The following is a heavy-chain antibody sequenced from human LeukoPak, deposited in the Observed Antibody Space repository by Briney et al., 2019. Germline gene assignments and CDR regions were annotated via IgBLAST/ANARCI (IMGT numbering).Heavy chain of an antibody. CDR3: ARSLSPPVLGGILGS. CDR1: GYTFTSYG. J-gene: IGHJ4*02. Sequence: ASVKVSCKASGYTFTSYGISWVRQAPGQGLEWMGWISAYNGNTNYAQNVQGRVTLTTDTSTSTAYMELRSLRSDDTAVYYCARSLSPPVLGGILGSWGQGTLVTVSS. CDR2: ISAYNGNT. V-gene: IGHV1-18*01. D-gene: IGHD2-15*01.